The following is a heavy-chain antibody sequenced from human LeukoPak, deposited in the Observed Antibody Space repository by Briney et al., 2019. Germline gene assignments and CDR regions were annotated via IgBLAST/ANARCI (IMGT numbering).Heavy chain of an antibody. V-gene: IGHV3-23*01. Sequence: PGGSLRLSCAASGFTFSSYAMSWVRQAPGKGLEWVSTISGSGGSTYYADSVKGRFTISRDNSKNTLYLQMNSLRAEDTAVYYCAKIVWETGRKVYFDYWGQGTLVTVSS. CDR1: GFTFSSYA. J-gene: IGHJ4*02. CDR2: ISGSGGST. CDR3: AKIVWETGRKVYFDY. D-gene: IGHD7-27*01.